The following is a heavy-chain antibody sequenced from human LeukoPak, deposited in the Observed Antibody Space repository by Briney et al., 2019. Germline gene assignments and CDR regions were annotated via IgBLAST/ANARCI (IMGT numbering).Heavy chain of an antibody. CDR3: AADGTD. Sequence: SVKVSCQASGGTFNSYAINWVRQAPGQGLEWMGGIIPRLGTTKYIEKFQGRITITTDESTTTAYMELTSLRSEDTAVYYCAADGTDWGQGTLVTASS. CDR1: GGTFNSYA. CDR2: IIPRLGTT. V-gene: IGHV1-69*05. J-gene: IGHJ4*02.